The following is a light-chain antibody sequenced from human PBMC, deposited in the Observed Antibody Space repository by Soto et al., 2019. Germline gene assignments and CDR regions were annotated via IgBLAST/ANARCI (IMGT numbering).Light chain of an antibody. V-gene: IGLV2-14*01. CDR3: SSYTSSSTVV. CDR2: AVS. J-gene: IGLJ2*01. CDR1: SSDVGGYNY. Sequence: QSALTQPASVSGSPGQSITISCTGTSSDVGGYNYVSWYQQHPGKAPKLMIYAVSNRRSGVSNRFSGSKSGNPASLTISGLQAEDEADYYCSSYTSSSTVVFGGGTKLTVL.